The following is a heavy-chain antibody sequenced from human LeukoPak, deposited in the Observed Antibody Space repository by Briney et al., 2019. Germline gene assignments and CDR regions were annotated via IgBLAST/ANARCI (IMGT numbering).Heavy chain of an antibody. Sequence: GVSVRLSCAASGFTFKSYAMSWVRQAPGKGLEWVSGISDSGTTTHYADSVKGRFTISRDNSKNTLYLQMNSLRAEDTAVYYCAKDKAAAPTPYYFDYWGQGSLVTVSS. J-gene: IGHJ4*02. V-gene: IGHV3-23*01. CDR2: ISDSGTTT. D-gene: IGHD6-13*01. CDR1: GFTFKSYA. CDR3: AKDKAAAPTPYYFDY.